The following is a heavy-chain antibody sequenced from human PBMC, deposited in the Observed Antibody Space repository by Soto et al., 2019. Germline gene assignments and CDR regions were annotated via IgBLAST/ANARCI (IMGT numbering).Heavy chain of an antibody. CDR3: ARDRSGSGWFNAFDI. CDR1: GYSVFSSTAA. D-gene: IGHD6-19*01. CDR2: TYYRSKWYN. Sequence: PXQTLSLTWAISGYSVFSSTAAWNLIRQSPSRGLEWLGRTYYRSKWYNDYAVSVKSRITINPDTSKHQFPLQLNSVTPEDTAVYYCARDRSGSGWFNAFDIWGHGTMVTVSS. J-gene: IGHJ3*02. V-gene: IGHV6-1*01.